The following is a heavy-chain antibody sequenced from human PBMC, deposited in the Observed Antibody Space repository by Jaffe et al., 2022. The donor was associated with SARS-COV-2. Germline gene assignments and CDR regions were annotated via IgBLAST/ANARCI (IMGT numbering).Heavy chain of an antibody. CDR2: ISWNSGSI. CDR3: AKLGHSSSWY. D-gene: IGHD6-13*01. CDR1: GFTFDDYA. V-gene: IGHV3-9*01. Sequence: EVQLVESGGGLVQPGRSLRLSCAASGFTFDDYAMHWVRQAPGKGLEWVSGISWNSGSIGYADSVKGRFTISRDNAKNSLYLQMNSLRAEDTALYYCAKLGHSSSWYWGQGTLVTVSS. J-gene: IGHJ4*02.